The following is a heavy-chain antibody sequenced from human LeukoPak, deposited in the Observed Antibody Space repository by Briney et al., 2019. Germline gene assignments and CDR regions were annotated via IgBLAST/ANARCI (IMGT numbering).Heavy chain of an antibody. CDR3: ARTLLWFGNGPLHYYYYGMDV. V-gene: IGHV4-4*07. Sequence: PSETLSLICGVSGDSFSSHYWTWILRPPGGGLVWIGRIYSSGSTNYTPALKSRVTTSVETSNTKSSLKLSSVTSPDTAVYYCARTLLWFGNGPLHYYYYGMDVWGQGTTVTVSS. J-gene: IGHJ6*02. CDR2: IYSSGST. D-gene: IGHD3-10*01. CDR1: GDSFSSHY.